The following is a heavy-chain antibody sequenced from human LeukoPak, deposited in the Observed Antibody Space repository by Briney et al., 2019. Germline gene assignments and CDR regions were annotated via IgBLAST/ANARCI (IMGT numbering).Heavy chain of an antibody. CDR1: GFTFDDYA. CDR2: ISWNSGSI. V-gene: IGHV3-9*01. CDR3: AKADWNDAYFDY. Sequence: GGSLRLSCAASGFTFDDYAMHWVRQAPGKGLEWVSGISWNSGSIGYADSVKGRFTISRDNAKNSLYLQMSSLRAEDTALYYCAKADWNDAYFDYWGQGTLVTVSS. D-gene: IGHD1-1*01. J-gene: IGHJ4*02.